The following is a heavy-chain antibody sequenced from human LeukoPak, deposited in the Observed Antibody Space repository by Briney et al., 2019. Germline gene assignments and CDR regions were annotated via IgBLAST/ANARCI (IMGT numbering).Heavy chain of an antibody. CDR1: GFTFSSYS. V-gene: IGHV3-21*01. D-gene: IGHD1-26*01. CDR3: ARGGIVGATRGYY. CDR2: ISSSSSYI. J-gene: IGHJ4*02. Sequence: PGGSLRLSCAASGFTFSSYSMNWVRQAPGKGLEWVSSISSSSSYIYYADSVKGRFTISRDNAKNSLYLQMNSLRAEDTAVYYCARGGIVGATRGYYWGQGTLVTVSS.